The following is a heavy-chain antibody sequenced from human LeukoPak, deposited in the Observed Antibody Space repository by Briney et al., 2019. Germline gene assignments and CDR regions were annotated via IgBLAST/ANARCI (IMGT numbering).Heavy chain of an antibody. D-gene: IGHD4-17*01. CDR2: ISSTASSI. V-gene: IGHV3-48*04. Sequence: GGSLRLSCAASEFTFSSYSMSWVRQAPGKGLEWVSYISSTASSIYYADSVKGRFTISRDNAKNSLYLQMNSLRAEDTAVYYCARHVTYHGADWYDPWGQGTLVTVSS. CDR3: ARHVTYHGADWYDP. CDR1: EFTFSSYS. J-gene: IGHJ5*02.